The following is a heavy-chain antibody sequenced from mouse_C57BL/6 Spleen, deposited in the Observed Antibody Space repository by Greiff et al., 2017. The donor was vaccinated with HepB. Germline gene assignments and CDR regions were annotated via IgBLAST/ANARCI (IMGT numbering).Heavy chain of an antibody. CDR1: GYTFTTYP. V-gene: IGHV1-47*01. Sequence: VQLVESGAELVKPGASVKMSCKASGYTFTTYPIEWMKQNHGKSLEWIGNFHPYNDDTKYNEKFKGKATLTVEKSSSTVYLELSRLTSDDSAVYFCASAGYYGSSPGYFDVWGTGTTVTVSS. CDR2: FHPYNDDT. D-gene: IGHD1-1*01. CDR3: ASAGYYGSSPGYFDV. J-gene: IGHJ1*03.